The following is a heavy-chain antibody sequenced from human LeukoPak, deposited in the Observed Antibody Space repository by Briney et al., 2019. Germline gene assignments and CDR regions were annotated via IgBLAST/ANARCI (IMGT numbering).Heavy chain of an antibody. Sequence: GASLKISCKASGSTFTNYWIGWVRHTPGKGLEWMGIIHPGDSDTRYRTSFQGQVTMSVDESTSTAYLHWTSLKASDTAIYYCARHAGYCTGGKCYSFYYFDYWGQGTLVTVSS. J-gene: IGHJ4*02. V-gene: IGHV5-51*01. CDR3: ARHAGYCTGGKCYSFYYFDY. CDR2: IHPGDSDT. D-gene: IGHD2-15*01. CDR1: GSTFTNYW.